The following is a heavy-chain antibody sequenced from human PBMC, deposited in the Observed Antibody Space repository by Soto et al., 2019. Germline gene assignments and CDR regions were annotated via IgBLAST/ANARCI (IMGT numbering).Heavy chain of an antibody. CDR1: GGSISSGGYY. CDR3: AGYFRGVGYSYGLNYYYGMDV. J-gene: IGHJ6*02. CDR2: IYYSGST. Sequence: PSETLSLTCTVSGGSISSGGYYWSWIRQHPGKGLEWIGYIYYSGSTYYNPSLKSRVTISVDTSKNQFSLKLSSVTAADTAVYYCAGYFRGVGYSYGLNYYYGMDVWGQGTTVTVSS. V-gene: IGHV4-39*01. D-gene: IGHD5-18*01.